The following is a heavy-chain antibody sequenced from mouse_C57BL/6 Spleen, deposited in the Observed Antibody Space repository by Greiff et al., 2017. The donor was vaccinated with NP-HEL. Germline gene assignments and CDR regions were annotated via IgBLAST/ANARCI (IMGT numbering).Heavy chain of an antibody. CDR3: ARKTYYSNYGYYFDY. CDR1: GYTFTDYN. V-gene: IGHV1-18*01. J-gene: IGHJ2*01. Sequence: VQLQQSGPELVKPGASVKIPCKASGYTFTDYNMDWVKQSHGKSLEWIGDINPNNGGTIYNQKFKGKATLTVDKSSSTAYMQLSSLTSEDSAVYYCARKTYYSNYGYYFDYWGQGTTLTVSS. CDR2: INPNNGGT. D-gene: IGHD2-5*01.